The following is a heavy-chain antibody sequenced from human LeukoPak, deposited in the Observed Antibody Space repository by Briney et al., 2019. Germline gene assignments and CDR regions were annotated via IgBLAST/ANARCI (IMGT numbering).Heavy chain of an antibody. D-gene: IGHD2-21*02. CDR2: INHSGST. CDR1: GGSFSGYY. Sequence: PSETLSLTCAVYGGSFSGYYWSWIRQPPGKGLEWIGEINHSGSTNYNPSLKSRVTISVDTSTNQFSLKLSSVTAADTAVYYCARRGAAYCGGDCRSYHYYYMDVWGKGTTVTVSS. CDR3: ARRGAAYCGGDCRSYHYYYMDV. J-gene: IGHJ6*03. V-gene: IGHV4-34*01.